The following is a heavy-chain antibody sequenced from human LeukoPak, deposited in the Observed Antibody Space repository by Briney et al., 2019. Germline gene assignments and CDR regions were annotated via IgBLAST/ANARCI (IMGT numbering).Heavy chain of an antibody. CDR3: TRTYYYDSSGYYYGRDAFDI. Sequence: ASVKVSCKASGYTFTTYYIHWVRQAPGQGLEWMGIISPSGGSTSYAQKFQGRVTMTRDTSTSTVYMELSSLRSEDTAVYYCTRTYYYDSSGYYYGRDAFDIWGQGTMVTISS. V-gene: IGHV1-46*01. CDR2: ISPSGGST. D-gene: IGHD3-22*01. CDR1: GYTFTTYY. J-gene: IGHJ3*02.